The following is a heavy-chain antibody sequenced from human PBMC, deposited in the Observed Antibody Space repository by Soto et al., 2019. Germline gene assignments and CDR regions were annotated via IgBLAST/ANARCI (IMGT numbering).Heavy chain of an antibody. CDR2: ISYSGIT. CDR3: ARRGKRLMYAALGYYYYMDV. Sequence: SETLSLTCTVSGDSISSGDYYWGWIRQHPGRSLEWIGYISYSGITYYNPSLKSRLTISLDTSKNQFSLKLSSVTAADTAVYYCARRGKRLMYAALGYYYYMDVWGKGTTVTVSS. CDR1: GDSISSGDYY. D-gene: IGHD2-8*01. J-gene: IGHJ6*03. V-gene: IGHV4-31*03.